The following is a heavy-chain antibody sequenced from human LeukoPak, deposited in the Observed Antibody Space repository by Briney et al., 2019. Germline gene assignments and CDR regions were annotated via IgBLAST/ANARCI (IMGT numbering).Heavy chain of an antibody. D-gene: IGHD3-22*01. J-gene: IGHJ4*02. CDR1: GYTFTSYG. CDR2: ISAYNGDT. V-gene: IGHV1-18*01. CDR3: ARSSGYYYPFDY. Sequence: ASVKVSCKASGYTFTSYGINWVRQAPGQGLEWMGWISAYNGDTNYAQKLQGRVTMTTDTSTSTAYMELRSLGSDDTAVYYCARSSGYYYPFDYWGQGTLVTVSS.